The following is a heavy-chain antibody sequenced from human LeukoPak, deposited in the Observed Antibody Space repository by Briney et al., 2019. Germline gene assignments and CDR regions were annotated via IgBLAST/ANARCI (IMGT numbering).Heavy chain of an antibody. CDR1: GFTFSSYA. J-gene: IGHJ4*02. V-gene: IGHV3-23*01. Sequence: GGSLRLSCAASGFTFSSYAMSWVRQAPGKGLEWVSAISSSGGSTYYADSVKGRFTISRDNSKNTLYLQMNSLRAEGTAVYYCAKEWGYCSSTSCEQFNYWGQGTLVTVSS. CDR3: AKEWGYCSSTSCEQFNY. D-gene: IGHD2-2*01. CDR2: ISSSGGST.